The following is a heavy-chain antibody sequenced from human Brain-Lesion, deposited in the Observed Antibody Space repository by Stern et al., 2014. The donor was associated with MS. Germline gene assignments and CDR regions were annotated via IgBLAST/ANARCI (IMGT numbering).Heavy chain of an antibody. V-gene: IGHV1-45*02. CDR2: ITPFTGNT. Sequence: QVQLVQSGAEVKKTGSSGKVSCQASGNTFTNRYLHWVRQAPGQALEWMGWITPFTGNTNYAQNFQDRVTITMDRSMSTAYMDLSSLRSDDTAIYFCAEGGSYGFVYWGQGTLVTVSS. CDR1: GNTFTNRY. J-gene: IGHJ4*02. D-gene: IGHD4-17*01. CDR3: AEGGSYGFVY.